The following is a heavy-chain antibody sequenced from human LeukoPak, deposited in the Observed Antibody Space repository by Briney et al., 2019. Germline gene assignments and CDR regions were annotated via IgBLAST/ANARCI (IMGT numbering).Heavy chain of an antibody. CDR1: GYTFTSYG. Sequence: ASVKVSCKASGYTFTSYGISWVRQAPGQGLEWMGWISAYNGNTNYAQKLQGRVTMTTDTSTSTAYMELRSLRSDDTAVYYCARDGSHAPVLRYFDWLSKEYYYMDVWGKGTTVTVSS. D-gene: IGHD3-9*01. CDR2: ISAYNGNT. J-gene: IGHJ6*03. V-gene: IGHV1-18*01. CDR3: ARDGSHAPVLRYFDWLSKEYYYMDV.